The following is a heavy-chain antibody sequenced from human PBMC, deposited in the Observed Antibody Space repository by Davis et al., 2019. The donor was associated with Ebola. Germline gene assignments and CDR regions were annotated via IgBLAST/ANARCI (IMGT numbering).Heavy chain of an antibody. V-gene: IGHV3-15*07. J-gene: IGHJ6*02. Sequence: GESLKISCAASGFTFSNAWMNWVRQAPGKGLEWVGRIKSKTDGGTTDYAASVKGRFTISRDDSKSIAYLQMNSLKTEDTAVYYCTRDRATVTTGYYYGMDVWGQGTTVTVSS. CDR1: GFTFSNAW. CDR2: IKSKTDGGTT. D-gene: IGHD4-11*01. CDR3: TRDRATVTTGYYYGMDV.